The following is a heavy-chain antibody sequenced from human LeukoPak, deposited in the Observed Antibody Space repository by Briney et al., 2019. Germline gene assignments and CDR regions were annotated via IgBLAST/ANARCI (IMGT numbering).Heavy chain of an antibody. V-gene: IGHV3-30*18. CDR2: ISHDGSSK. D-gene: IGHD3-10*01. CDR1: GFTFTSFG. CDR3: SKKYHLVSGPVDPLDL. Sequence: PGGSLRLSCAASGFTFTSFGMRWVRQAPGKGLEWVAGISHDGSSKNYAHPVKGRFTISRDNSKNTLYLQMKSLRVEDPTVYYWSKKYHLVSGPVDPLDLWGHGTRVTVFS. J-gene: IGHJ3*01.